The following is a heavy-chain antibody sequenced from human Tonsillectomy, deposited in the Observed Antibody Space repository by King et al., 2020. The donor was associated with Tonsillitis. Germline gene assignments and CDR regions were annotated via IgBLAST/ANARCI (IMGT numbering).Heavy chain of an antibody. CDR3: AKDLMTTVTSLNSAAIDH. V-gene: IGHV3-23*04. J-gene: IGHJ4*02. CDR2: VSGSGGST. Sequence: VQLVESGGGSVQPGGSLRLSFAASGFTFSNYAMKVVRQAPGKGLEWVSGVSGSGGSTYYGDSVKGRFTVSRDNSKNTLFLQMKSPRAEDTAVYYCAKDLMTTVTSLNSAAIDHWGQGTLVTVSS. D-gene: IGHD4-11*01. CDR1: GFTFSNYA.